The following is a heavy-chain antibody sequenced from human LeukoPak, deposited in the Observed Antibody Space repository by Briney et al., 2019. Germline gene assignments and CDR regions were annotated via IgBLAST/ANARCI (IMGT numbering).Heavy chain of an antibody. J-gene: IGHJ4*02. CDR3: AKGPLRGTAAAIDY. Sequence: GKSLRLSCAASGFTFNNYGKHWVRQAPGKGLEWVAVISYDGRNKHYPDSVKGRFTISRDISTDTLWLQMDSLRTEDTAVYYCAKGPLRGTAAAIDYWGQGTLVTVSS. CDR1: GFTFNNYG. D-gene: IGHD2-2*01. V-gene: IGHV3-30*18. CDR2: ISYDGRNK.